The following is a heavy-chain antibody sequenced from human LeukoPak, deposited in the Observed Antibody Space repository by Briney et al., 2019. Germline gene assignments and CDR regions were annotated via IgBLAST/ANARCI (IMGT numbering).Heavy chain of an antibody. Sequence: GGSLRLSCAASGFTFSSYGMHWVRQAPDKGLEWVAVIWYDGSNKYYADSVKGRFTISRDNSKNTLYLQMNSLRAEDTAVYYCARSGIAVAGYDYWGQGTLVTVSS. CDR3: ARSGIAVAGYDY. V-gene: IGHV3-33*01. J-gene: IGHJ4*02. D-gene: IGHD6-19*01. CDR1: GFTFSSYG. CDR2: IWYDGSNK.